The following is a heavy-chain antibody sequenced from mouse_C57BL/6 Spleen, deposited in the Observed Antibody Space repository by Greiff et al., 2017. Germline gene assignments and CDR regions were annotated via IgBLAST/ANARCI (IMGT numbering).Heavy chain of an antibody. J-gene: IGHJ2*01. D-gene: IGHD2-13*01. CDR3: ARPLEGDYDY. V-gene: IGHV1-50*01. Sequence: QVQLQQPGAELVKPGPSVKLSCKASGYTFTSYWMQWVKQRPGQGLEWIGEIDPSDSYTNYNQKFNGKATLTVDTSSSTAYMQLSSLTSEDSAVYYGARPLEGDYDYWGKGTTLTVSS. CDR1: GYTFTSYW. CDR2: IDPSDSYT.